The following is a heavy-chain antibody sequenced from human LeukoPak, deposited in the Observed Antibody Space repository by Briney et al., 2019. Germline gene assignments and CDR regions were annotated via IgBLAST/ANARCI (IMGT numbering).Heavy chain of an antibody. Sequence: PSETLSLTCTVSGGSINSRSYYWGWIRQSPGKGLGWIGSIYYSGSTYYNPSLKSRVTISVDTSKNQFSLKLSSVTAADTAIYYCARQDCSSSSCRNWFATWGQGSLVTVSS. CDR2: IYYSGST. CDR3: ARQDCSSSSCRNWFAT. V-gene: IGHV4-39*01. CDR1: GGSINSRSYY. D-gene: IGHD2-2*01. J-gene: IGHJ5*02.